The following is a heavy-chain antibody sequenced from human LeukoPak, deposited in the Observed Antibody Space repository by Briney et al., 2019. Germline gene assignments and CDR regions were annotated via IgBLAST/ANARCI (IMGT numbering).Heavy chain of an antibody. CDR1: GDSVSSNSAA. CDR2: TYYRSKWYN. Sequence: SQTLSPTCVISGDSVSSNSAAWNWIRQSPSRGLEWLGRTYYRSKWYNDYAVSVKSRITINPDTSKNQFSLQLNSVTPEDTAVYYCAGGPTWYDSFDYWGQGTLVTVSS. J-gene: IGHJ4*02. CDR3: AGGPTWYDSFDY. D-gene: IGHD1-1*01. V-gene: IGHV6-1*01.